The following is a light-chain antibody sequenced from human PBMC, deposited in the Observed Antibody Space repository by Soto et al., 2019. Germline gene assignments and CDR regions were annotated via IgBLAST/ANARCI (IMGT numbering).Light chain of an antibody. CDR1: SGHSSYI. J-gene: IGLJ2*01. V-gene: IGLV4-60*02. CDR3: STSDSNTRV. Sequence: QAVLTQSSSASASLGSSVKLTCTLSSGHSSYIIAWHHQQPGKAPRYLMKLEGSGSYNKGSGVPDRSSGSSSGAARYLTISPPPFEDEANYYCSTSDSNTRVFGGGTQLTVL. CDR2: LEGSGSY.